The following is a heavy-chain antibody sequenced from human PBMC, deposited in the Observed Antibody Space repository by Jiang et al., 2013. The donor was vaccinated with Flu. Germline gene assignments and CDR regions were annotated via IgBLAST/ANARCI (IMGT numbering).Heavy chain of an antibody. V-gene: IGHV4-34*01. Sequence: LLKPSETLSLTCNVYGGSFSDYYWTWIRQPPGKGLEWIGESDHVGSTNYNPSLKSRVTISVDTSKNQFSLRLSSVTAADTAVYYCARGILWWPHYLDDWGQGTLVTVSS. CDR1: GGSFSDYY. J-gene: IGHJ4*02. D-gene: IGHD2-21*01. CDR2: SDHVGST. CDR3: ARGILWWPHYLDD.